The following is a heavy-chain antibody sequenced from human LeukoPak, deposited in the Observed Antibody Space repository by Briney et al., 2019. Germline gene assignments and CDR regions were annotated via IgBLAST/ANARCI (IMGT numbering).Heavy chain of an antibody. D-gene: IGHD3-3*01. J-gene: IGHJ6*02. CDR2: IKEDGSEK. V-gene: IGHV3-7*05. CDR3: VRNTYYDFWSGYSTYGLDV. CDR1: GFTFSGHS. Sequence: PGGSLRLSCAASGFTFSGHSMTWVRQAPGKWLEWVANIKEDGSEKFYVDSVKGRFTISRDSARNSLYLQMNSLRAEDTAVYYCVRNTYYDFWSGYSTYGLDVWGQGTTVTVSS.